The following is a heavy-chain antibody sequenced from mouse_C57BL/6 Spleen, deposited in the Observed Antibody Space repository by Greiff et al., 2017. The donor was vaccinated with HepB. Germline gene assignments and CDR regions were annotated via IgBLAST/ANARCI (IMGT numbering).Heavy chain of an antibody. CDR1: GYTFTSYW. V-gene: IGHV1-61*01. CDR2: IDPSDSDT. J-gene: IGHJ2*01. Sequence: QVQLQQPGAELVRPGSSVKLSCKASGYTFTSYWMDWVKQRPGQGLEWIGKIDPSDSDTHYNQKFKDKATLTVDKSSSTAYMQLSSLTSEDSAVSYCARGTGTNYWGQGTTLTVSS. CDR3: ARGTGTNY. D-gene: IGHD4-1*01.